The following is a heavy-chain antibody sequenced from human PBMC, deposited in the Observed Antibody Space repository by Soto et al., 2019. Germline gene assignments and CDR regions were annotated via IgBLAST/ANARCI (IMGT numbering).Heavy chain of an antibody. Sequence: PGGSLRLSCAVSLSSYAMTWVRQAPGKGLEWVAGISVSGGSTNYAVSVKGRFTISRDNSKSTVYLELNNLSAEDTAVYHCAKNQGVELVPLATVDWFDPWGQGSVVTVSS. D-gene: IGHD1-26*01. J-gene: IGHJ5*02. CDR3: AKNQGVELVPLATVDWFDP. CDR2: ISVSGGST. V-gene: IGHV3-23*01. CDR1: LSSYA.